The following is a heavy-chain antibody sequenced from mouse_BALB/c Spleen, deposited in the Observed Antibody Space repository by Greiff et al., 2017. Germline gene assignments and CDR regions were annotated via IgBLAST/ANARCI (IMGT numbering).Heavy chain of an antibody. CDR1: GFNIKDYY. D-gene: IGHD2-1*01. Sequence: VQLQQSGAELVRSGASVKLSCTASGFNIKDYYMHWVKQRPEQGLEWIGWIDPENGDTEYAPKFQGKATMTADTSSNTAYLQLSSLTSEDTAVYYCNAGVYGNWFAYWGQGTLVTVSA. V-gene: IGHV14-4*02. CDR2: IDPENGDT. CDR3: NAGVYGNWFAY. J-gene: IGHJ3*01.